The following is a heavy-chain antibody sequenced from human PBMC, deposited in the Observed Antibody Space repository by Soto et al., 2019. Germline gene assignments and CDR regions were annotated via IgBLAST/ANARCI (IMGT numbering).Heavy chain of an antibody. CDR3: ARADTAMVRDYYYGMDV. Sequence: EVQLVESGGGLVKPGGSLRLSCAASGFTFSSYSMNWVRQAPGKGLEWVSSISSSSSYIYYADSVKGRFTISRDNAKNSMYLQMNSLRAEDTAVYYCARADTAMVRDYYYGMDVWGQGTTVTVS. CDR2: ISSSSSYI. J-gene: IGHJ6*02. D-gene: IGHD5-18*01. V-gene: IGHV3-21*01. CDR1: GFTFSSYS.